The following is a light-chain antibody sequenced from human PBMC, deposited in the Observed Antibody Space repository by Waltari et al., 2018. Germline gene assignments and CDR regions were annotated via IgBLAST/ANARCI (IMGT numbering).Light chain of an antibody. CDR1: QSVGTY. CDR2: DAS. CDR3: QQRSDWLYT. V-gene: IGKV3-11*01. J-gene: IGKJ2*01. Sequence: EVVLTQSPATLSLSPGEGATLSCRASQSVGTYLAWFQQKPGQPPRLLIYDASNRATGIPPRFSGRGSGTYFTLTISYLGPEDFAVYYCQQRSDWLYTFGQGTKLEMK.